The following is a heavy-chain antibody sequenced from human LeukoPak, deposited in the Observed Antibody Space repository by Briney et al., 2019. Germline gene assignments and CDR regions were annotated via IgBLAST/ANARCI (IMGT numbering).Heavy chain of an antibody. CDR2: IWYDGSNK. V-gene: IGHV3-33*01. CDR3: ARDGGRKQQLVKGSWCDP. Sequence: PGGSLRLSCAASGFTFSSYGMHWVRQAPGKGLEWVAVIWYDGSNKYYADSVKGRFTISRDNSKNTLYLQMNSLRAEDTAVYYCARDGGRKQQLVKGSWCDPWGQGTLVTVSS. J-gene: IGHJ5*02. CDR1: GFTFSSYG. D-gene: IGHD6-13*01.